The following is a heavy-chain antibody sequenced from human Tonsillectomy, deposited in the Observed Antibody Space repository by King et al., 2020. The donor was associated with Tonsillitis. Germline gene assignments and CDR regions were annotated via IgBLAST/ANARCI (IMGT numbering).Heavy chain of an antibody. Sequence: VQLVESGGGLVQPGGSLRLSCAASGFTFSTYERNWVRQAPGKGLEWVSYISYSGTTIYDADSGKGRFTISRDNGQNSLYLQMNSLRVEDTAVYYCATTGIAAADAFDYWGQGTLVTVSS. CDR1: GFTFSTYE. J-gene: IGHJ4*02. CDR3: ATTGIAAADAFDY. D-gene: IGHD6-13*01. CDR2: ISYSGTTI. V-gene: IGHV3-48*03.